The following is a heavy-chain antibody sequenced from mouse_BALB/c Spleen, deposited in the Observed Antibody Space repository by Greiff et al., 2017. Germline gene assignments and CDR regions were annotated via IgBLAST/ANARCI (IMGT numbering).Heavy chain of an antibody. Sequence: VQLQPSGPGLVAPSQSLSITCTVSGFSLTGYGVNWVRQPPGKGLEWLGMLWGDGSTDYNSALKSRLSISKDNSKSQVFLKMNSLHTDDTARYYWARASPYWYFEVWGAGTTVTVSS. CDR3: ARASPYWYFEV. D-gene: IGHD6-2*01. V-gene: IGHV2-6-7*01. CDR1: GFSLTGYG. J-gene: IGHJ1*01. CDR2: LWGDGST.